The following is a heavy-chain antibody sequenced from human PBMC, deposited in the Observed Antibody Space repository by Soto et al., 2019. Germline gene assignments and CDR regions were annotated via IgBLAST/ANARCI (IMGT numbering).Heavy chain of an antibody. J-gene: IGHJ3*02. CDR2: IYSGGST. CDR1: GFTVSSNY. Sequence: PGGSLRLSCAAPGFTVSSNYMSWVRQAPGQGLEWVSVIYSGGSTYYTDSVKGRFTISRDNSKNMLYLQMNTLRAEDTAVYYCASATGYSSGWKNHDAFDIWGQGTMVTVSS. CDR3: ASATGYSSGWKNHDAFDI. D-gene: IGHD6-19*01. V-gene: IGHV3-66*01.